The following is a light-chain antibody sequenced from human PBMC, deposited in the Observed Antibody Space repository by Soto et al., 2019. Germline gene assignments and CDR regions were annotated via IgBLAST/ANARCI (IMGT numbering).Light chain of an antibody. CDR3: QQRSNWPTST. V-gene: IGKV3-11*02. J-gene: IGKJ5*01. Sequence: EIVMTQSPATLAVSAGERVTMSXRASRSVNLKVAWYQQEPVXXTRIXXXDKXNRATGIPARFIGSGSGRDFTLTISSLEPEDFSVYYCQQRSNWPTSTFGQGTRLDIK. CDR2: DKX. CDR1: RSVNLK.